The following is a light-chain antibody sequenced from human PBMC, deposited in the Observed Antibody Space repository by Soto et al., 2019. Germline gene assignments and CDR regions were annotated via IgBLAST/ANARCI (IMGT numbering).Light chain of an antibody. CDR3: QQSYSAPCT. J-gene: IGKJ1*01. V-gene: IGKV1-39*01. Sequence: DIQMTQSPSSLAASVGARVTITCRASQSISTYLNWYQQKPGKAPKVLIFDASRLQSGVASRFSGSGSGTDFTLTISSLQPEDSVTYYCQQSYSAPCTFGQGTKLQVK. CDR1: QSISTY. CDR2: DAS.